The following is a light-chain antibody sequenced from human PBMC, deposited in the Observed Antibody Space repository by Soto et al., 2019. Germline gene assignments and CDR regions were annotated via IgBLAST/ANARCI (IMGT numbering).Light chain of an antibody. CDR2: DTS. V-gene: IGKV3-15*01. CDR1: QSISNK. Sequence: EIVMTQAPATLSVSPGERATLSCRASQSISNKLAWYQHKPGQAHRLLIYDTSTRVAGIPARFTGSGSGTVFTLTISSLQSEDFAVYYCQQYKIWRSISFGQGTRLEIK. CDR3: QQYKIWRSIS. J-gene: IGKJ5*01.